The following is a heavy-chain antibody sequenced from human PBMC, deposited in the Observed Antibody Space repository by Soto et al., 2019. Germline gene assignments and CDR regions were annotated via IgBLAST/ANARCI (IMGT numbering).Heavy chain of an antibody. CDR2: ISSSSSTI. CDR3: ASSLLTIFGVVDAFDI. D-gene: IGHD3-3*01. J-gene: IGHJ3*02. CDR1: GFTFSSYS. V-gene: IGHV3-48*01. Sequence: EVQLVESGGGLVQPGGSLRLSCAASGFTFSSYSMNWVRQAPGKGLEWVSYISSSSSTIYYADSVKGRFTISRDNAKNSLYLQMNSLRAEDTAVYYCASSLLTIFGVVDAFDIWGQGRMVTVSS.